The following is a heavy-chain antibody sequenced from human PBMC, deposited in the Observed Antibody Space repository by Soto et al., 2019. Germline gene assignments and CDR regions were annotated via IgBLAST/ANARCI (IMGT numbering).Heavy chain of an antibody. V-gene: IGHV6-1*01. CDR3: ARGSRRGGNWYFDL. CDR1: GDSVSKNSAT. J-gene: IGHJ2*01. D-gene: IGHD3-16*01. Sequence: QEQLQQSGPGLVKPSQTLSLTCAISGDSVSKNSATWNWIRQSPARGLEWLGRTYYRSKWYNDYAVSVKSRITLNPDTSKNQFSLQLNSVTLEDTAVYYCARGSRRGGNWYFDLWGRGTLVTGSS. CDR2: TYYRSKWYN.